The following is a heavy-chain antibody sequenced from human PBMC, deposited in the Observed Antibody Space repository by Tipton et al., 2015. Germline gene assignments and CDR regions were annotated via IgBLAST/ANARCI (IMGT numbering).Heavy chain of an antibody. CDR2: ISNSGGTT. CDR1: GFTFSSYA. D-gene: IGHD1-26*01. Sequence: GSLRLSCAASGFTFSSYAMTWVRQAPGKGLEWVSVISNSGGTTYYADSVKGRFTISRDNSKNTLCLQMNSLRAEDTAVYYCSKAVGERLVGPSGGAGLDDWGQGTLVTVSS. J-gene: IGHJ4*02. CDR3: SKAVGERLVGPSGGAGLDD. V-gene: IGHV3-23*01.